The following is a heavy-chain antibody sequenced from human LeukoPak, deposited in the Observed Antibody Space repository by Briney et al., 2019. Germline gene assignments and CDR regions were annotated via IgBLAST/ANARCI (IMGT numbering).Heavy chain of an antibody. Sequence: GGSLRLSCAASGFTFNSYAFNWVRQAPGKGLEWVSYISGSSNVIHYTESVKGRFTISRDNARNLVYLQMNGLRPEDTAVYYCARGDPIYDFWSGGDYWGQGSLVTVSS. D-gene: IGHD3-3*01. CDR1: GFTFNSYA. V-gene: IGHV3-48*01. J-gene: IGHJ4*02. CDR2: ISGSSNVI. CDR3: ARGDPIYDFWSGGDY.